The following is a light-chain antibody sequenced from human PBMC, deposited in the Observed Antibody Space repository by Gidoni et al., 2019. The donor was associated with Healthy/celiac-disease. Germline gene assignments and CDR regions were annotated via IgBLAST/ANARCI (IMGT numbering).Light chain of an antibody. V-gene: IGLV1-47*02. J-gene: IGLJ3*02. CDR3: AAWDDSLSGLV. CDR1: SSNIGSNY. CDR2: SNN. Sequence: QSVLTQPPSASGTPGQRVTISCSGSSSNIGSNYVSWYQQLPGTAPKLLIYSNNQRPSGVPDRFSGSKSGTSASLAISGPRSEDEADYYCAAWDDSLSGLVFGGGTKLTVL.